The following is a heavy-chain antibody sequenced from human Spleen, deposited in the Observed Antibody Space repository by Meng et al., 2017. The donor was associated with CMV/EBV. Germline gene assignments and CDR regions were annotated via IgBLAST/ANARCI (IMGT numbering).Heavy chain of an antibody. D-gene: IGHD2-8*01. CDR1: GYIFTTYW. CDR2: IYLRDSDT. J-gene: IGHJ3*01. Sequence: NVSCKGSGYIFTTYWIGWVRQMPGKGLEWMGIIYLRDSDTRYSPSFQGQVTISVDKSISTAHLQWSSLKASDTAMYYCARPRDCTNGVCYTFDAFDLWGQGTMVTVSS. CDR3: ARPRDCTNGVCYTFDAFDL. V-gene: IGHV5-51*01.